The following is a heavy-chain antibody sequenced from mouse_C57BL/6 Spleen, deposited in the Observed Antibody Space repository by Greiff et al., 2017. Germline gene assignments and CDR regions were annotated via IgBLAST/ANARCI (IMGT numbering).Heavy chain of an antibody. D-gene: IGHD1-1*01. CDR2: INPNYGTT. Sequence: VQLQQSGPELVKPGASVKISCKASGYSFTDYNMNWVKQSNGKSLEWIGVINPNYGTTSYNQQFKGKATLTVDQSSSTAYMQLNSLTSEDSAVDYCARSCTTVVAPHYAMDYWGQGTSVTVSS. CDR3: ARSCTTVVAPHYAMDY. J-gene: IGHJ4*01. V-gene: IGHV1-39*01. CDR1: GYSFTDYN.